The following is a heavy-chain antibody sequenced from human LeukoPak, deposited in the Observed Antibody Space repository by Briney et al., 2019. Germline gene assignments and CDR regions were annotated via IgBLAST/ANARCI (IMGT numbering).Heavy chain of an antibody. D-gene: IGHD6-6*01. CDR1: GGSISSGSYY. V-gene: IGHV4-61*02. CDR2: IYTSGST. Sequence: SETLSLTCTVSGGSISSGSYYWSWIRQPAGKGLEWIGRIYTSGSTNYNPSLKSRVTISVDTSKNQFSLKLSSVTAADTAVYYCARQENSGAFDIWGQGTMVTVSS. J-gene: IGHJ3*02. CDR3: ARQENSGAFDI.